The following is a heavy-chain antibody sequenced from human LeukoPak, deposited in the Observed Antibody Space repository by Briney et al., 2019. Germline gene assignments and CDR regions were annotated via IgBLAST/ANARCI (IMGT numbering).Heavy chain of an antibody. CDR3: ARLRSYDFWSGYFAHFDF. D-gene: IGHD3-3*01. V-gene: IGHV5-51*01. J-gene: IGHJ4*02. Sequence: GESLKISCKGSGNSFTSYWIGWVRQMPGKGLEWMGIIYPDDSDTRYNPSFQGQVTISADKSISTAYLQWSSLKASDTAMYYCARLRSYDFWSGYFAHFDFWGQGTLVTVSS. CDR1: GNSFTSYW. CDR2: IYPDDSDT.